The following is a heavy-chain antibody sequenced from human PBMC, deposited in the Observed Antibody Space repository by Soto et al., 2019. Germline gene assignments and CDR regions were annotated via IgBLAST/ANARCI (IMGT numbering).Heavy chain of an antibody. D-gene: IGHD6-13*01. V-gene: IGHV3-23*01. CDR1: GITFIADA. Sequence: PGGSLRLSCAASGITFIADAMSWVRQAPGKGLEWVSAISGSGATTYYADSVKGRFTISRDKSKNTLYLQMKSLRAEDTALYYCGKSFSSNWYDYFDYWAPGSLVTACS. J-gene: IGHJ4*02. CDR2: ISGSGATT. CDR3: GKSFSSNWYDYFDY.